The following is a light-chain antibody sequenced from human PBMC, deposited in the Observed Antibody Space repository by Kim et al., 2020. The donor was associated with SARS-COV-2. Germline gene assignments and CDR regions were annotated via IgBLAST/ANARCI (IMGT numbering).Light chain of an antibody. Sequence: SPGESATLARRASESVTSNLAWYQQKPGQAPRLLIYGSSIRATGIPDTFSGSGSGTEFTLTISSLQSEDFALYYCQQYNRWPPYIFGQGTKVDIK. CDR3: QQYNRWPPYI. V-gene: IGKV3-15*01. CDR2: GSS. J-gene: IGKJ2*01. CDR1: ESVTSN.